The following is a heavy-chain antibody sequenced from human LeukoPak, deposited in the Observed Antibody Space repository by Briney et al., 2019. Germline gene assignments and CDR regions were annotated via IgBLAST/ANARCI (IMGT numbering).Heavy chain of an antibody. CDR2: MNRDGSEK. J-gene: IGHJ6*02. Sequence: AGGCLRLSCAASGFTFSNFWLSWVRQAPGKGLEWVANMNRDGSEKNYVDSMKGRITISRDNAKNSLYLQMNSLRVEDTAVYYCARDGGIIRFGGQDVWGQGTTVTVS. CDR1: GFTFSNFW. CDR3: ARDGGIIRFGGQDV. D-gene: IGHD3-16*01. V-gene: IGHV3-7*01.